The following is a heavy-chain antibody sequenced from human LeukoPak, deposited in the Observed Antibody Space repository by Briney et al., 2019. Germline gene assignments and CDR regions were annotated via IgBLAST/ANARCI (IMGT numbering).Heavy chain of an antibody. D-gene: IGHD2-15*01. V-gene: IGHV1-18*01. CDR3: ARDAVVVVAATLFDYYYYGMDV. CDR2: ISAYNGHT. Sequence: ASVKVSCKASGYTFTSYGISWVRQAPGQGLDWLGWISAYNGHTNYAQKLQGRVTMTTDTSTSTAYMELRSLRSDDTAVYYCARDAVVVVAATLFDYYYYGMDVWGQGTTVTVS. CDR1: GYTFTSYG. J-gene: IGHJ6*02.